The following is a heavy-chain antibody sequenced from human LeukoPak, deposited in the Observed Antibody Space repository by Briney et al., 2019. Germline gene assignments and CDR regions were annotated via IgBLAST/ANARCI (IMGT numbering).Heavy chain of an antibody. J-gene: IGHJ4*02. CDR3: ARVEYSSGWTYYFDY. CDR1: GYTFTSYD. CDR2: MNPNSGNA. V-gene: IGHV1-8*01. D-gene: IGHD6-19*01. Sequence: ASVKVSCKASGYTFTSYDINWVRQATGQGLEWMGWMNPNSGNAGYAQKFQGRVTMTRNTSISTAYMELSSLRSEDTAVYYCARVEYSSGWTYYFDYWSQGTLVTVSS.